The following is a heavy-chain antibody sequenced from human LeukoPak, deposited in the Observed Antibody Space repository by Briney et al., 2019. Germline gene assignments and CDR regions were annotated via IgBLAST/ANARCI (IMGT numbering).Heavy chain of an antibody. J-gene: IGHJ4*02. Sequence: SETLSLTCTVSGGSIHAYFWSWIRQPPGKGLEWIGHIYSSGNTKYPPSLESRVTISADKSKNQFSLKLTSVTAADTAVYYCVRGATIINYWGQGTLVTVSS. V-gene: IGHV4-4*09. CDR2: IYSSGNT. CDR1: GGSIHAYF. CDR3: VRGATIINY. D-gene: IGHD5-12*01.